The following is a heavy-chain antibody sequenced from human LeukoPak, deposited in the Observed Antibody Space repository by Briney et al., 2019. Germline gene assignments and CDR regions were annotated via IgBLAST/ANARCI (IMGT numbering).Heavy chain of an antibody. CDR2: IKQDGSEK. Sequence: GGSLRLSCAASGFTFSSYWMSWVRQAPGKGLEWVANIKQDGSEKYYVDSVKGRFTISRDNAKNSLYLQTNSLRAEDTAVYYCARDSSGYYMSARGFYWGQGTLVTVSS. D-gene: IGHD3-22*01. CDR3: ARDSSGYYMSARGFY. J-gene: IGHJ4*02. V-gene: IGHV3-7*01. CDR1: GFTFSSYW.